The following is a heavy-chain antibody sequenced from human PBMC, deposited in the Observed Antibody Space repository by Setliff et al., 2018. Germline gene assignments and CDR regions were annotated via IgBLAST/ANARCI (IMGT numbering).Heavy chain of an antibody. D-gene: IGHD2-15*01. V-gene: IGHV3-23*01. Sequence: PGGSLRLSCAASGLTFNSYAMSWVRQAPGKGLEWVSTVSVSGDNTYYTDSVKGRFTTSRDNSKNAVYLQMNSLRAEDTAEYYCARGVVVVVAATSNYFDPWGQGTLVTVSS. CDR1: GLTFNSYA. CDR2: VSVSGDNT. J-gene: IGHJ5*02. CDR3: ARGVVVVVAATSNYFDP.